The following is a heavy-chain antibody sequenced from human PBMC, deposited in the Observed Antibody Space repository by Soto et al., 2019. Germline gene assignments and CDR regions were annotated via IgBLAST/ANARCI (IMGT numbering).Heavy chain of an antibody. J-gene: IGHJ5*02. CDR2: IYYSGST. CDR1: GGSISSGGYY. CDR3: ARRGDFWSGSGFGNWFDP. D-gene: IGHD3-3*01. Sequence: LSLTCTVSGGSISSGGYYWSWIRQHPGKGLEWIGYIYYSGSTYYNPSLKSRVTISVDTSKNQFSLKLSSVTAADTAVYYCARRGDFWSGSGFGNWFDPWGQGTLVTVSS. V-gene: IGHV4-31*03.